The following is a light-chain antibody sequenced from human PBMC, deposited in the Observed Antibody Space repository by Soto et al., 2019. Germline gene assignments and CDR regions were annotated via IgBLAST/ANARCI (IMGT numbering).Light chain of an antibody. CDR3: QQYGSSPQT. J-gene: IGKJ1*01. CDR2: RAS. CDR1: QSVARN. V-gene: IGKV3-20*01. Sequence: EKVMTQSPATLSVSLGGRATLSCRASQSVARNLAWYQQKPGQTPKVLIYRASSRATGIPDRFSGSGSGTDFTLTISRLEPEDFAVYYCQQYGSSPQTFGQGTKVDIK.